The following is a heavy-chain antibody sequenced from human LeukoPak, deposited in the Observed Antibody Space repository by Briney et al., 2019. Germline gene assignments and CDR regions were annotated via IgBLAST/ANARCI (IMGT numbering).Heavy chain of an antibody. Sequence: SETPSLTCTVSGGSVSSGSYYWSWIRQPPGKGLEWIGYIYYSGSTNYNPSLKSRVTTSVDTSKNQFSLKLSSVTAADTAVYYCARVGPLTYYYDSSGYRGPFDPWGQGTLVTVSS. J-gene: IGHJ5*02. V-gene: IGHV4-61*01. CDR3: ARVGPLTYYYDSSGYRGPFDP. D-gene: IGHD3-22*01. CDR2: IYYSGST. CDR1: GGSVSSGSYY.